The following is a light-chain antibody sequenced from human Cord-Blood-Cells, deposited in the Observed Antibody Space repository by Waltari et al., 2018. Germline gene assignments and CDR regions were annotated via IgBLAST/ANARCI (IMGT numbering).Light chain of an antibody. J-gene: IGLJ2*01. CDR2: GNS. V-gene: IGLV1-40*01. CDR1: RPHIGAGYD. Sequence: QSVLTQPPSVSGAPGQRVTISCTGSRPHIGAGYDVHWYQQLPGTAPKLLIYGNSNRPSGVPDRFSGSKSGTSASLAITGLQAEDEADYYCQSYDSSLSGYVVFGGGTKLTVL. CDR3: QSYDSSLSGYVV.